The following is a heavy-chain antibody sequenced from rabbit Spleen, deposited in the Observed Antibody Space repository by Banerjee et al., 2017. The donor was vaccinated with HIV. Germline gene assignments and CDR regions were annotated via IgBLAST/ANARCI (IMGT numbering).Heavy chain of an antibody. J-gene: IGHJ3*01. CDR1: GFDFSVYG. V-gene: IGHV1S45*01. CDR2: IYAGSSGST. CDR3: AREIIGYNGYWE. D-gene: IGHD7-1*01. Sequence: QEQLVESGGGLVQPGGSLKLSCKASGFDFSVYGLSWVRQAPGKGLECIACIYAGSSGSTWYASWAKGRFTISKTSSTTVTLQMTSLTAADTATYFCAREIIGYNGYWEWGQGTLVTVS.